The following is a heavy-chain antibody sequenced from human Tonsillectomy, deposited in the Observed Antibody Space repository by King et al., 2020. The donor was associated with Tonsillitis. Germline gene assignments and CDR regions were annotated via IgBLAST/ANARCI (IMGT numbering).Heavy chain of an antibody. CDR1: GFTFSSYA. V-gene: IGHV3-64D*06. Sequence: VQLVESGGGLVQPGGSLRLSCSASGFTFSSYAMHWVRQAPGKGLEYVSAISDSGGSTYYADSVKGRFTISRDNSKNTLYLQMSSVRAEDTAVYYCVKTRYYYDNSASLDWGQGTLVTVSS. CDR2: ISDSGGST. J-gene: IGHJ4*02. D-gene: IGHD3-22*01. CDR3: VKTRYYYDNSASLD.